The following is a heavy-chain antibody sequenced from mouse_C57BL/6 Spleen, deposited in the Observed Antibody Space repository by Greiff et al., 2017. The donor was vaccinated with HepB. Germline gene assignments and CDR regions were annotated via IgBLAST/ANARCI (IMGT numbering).Heavy chain of an antibody. V-gene: IGHV1-52*01. Sequence: QVQLQQPGAELVRPGSSVKLSCKASGYTFTSYWMHWVKQRPIQGLEWIGNIDPSDSETHYNRKFKDKATLTVDKSSSTAYMQLSSLTSEDSAVYYCARRYYDYDGYWYFDVWGTGTTVTVSS. CDR1: GYTFTSYW. CDR3: ARRYYDYDGYWYFDV. D-gene: IGHD2-4*01. CDR2: IDPSDSET. J-gene: IGHJ1*03.